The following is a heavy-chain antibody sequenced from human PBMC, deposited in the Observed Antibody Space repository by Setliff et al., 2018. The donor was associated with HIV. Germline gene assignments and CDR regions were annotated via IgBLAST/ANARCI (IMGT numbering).Heavy chain of an antibody. CDR2: VGTAGDT. CDR1: GFTFNNYD. CDR3: TRRAGYTSDWYREDYYYMDV. J-gene: IGHJ6*03. Sequence: GGSLRLSCAASGFTFNNYDMHWVRQASGKGLEWVSTVGTAGDTYYPGSVKGRFTISRENAKNSLYLQMNSLRAGDTAVYYCTRRAGYTSDWYREDYYYMDVWGKGTTVTVSS. V-gene: IGHV3-13*01. D-gene: IGHD6-13*01.